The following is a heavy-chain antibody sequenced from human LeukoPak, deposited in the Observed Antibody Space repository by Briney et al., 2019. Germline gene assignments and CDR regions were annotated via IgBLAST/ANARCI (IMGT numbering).Heavy chain of an antibody. CDR2: INHSGST. D-gene: IGHD6-13*01. J-gene: IGHJ5*02. CDR1: GGSFSGYY. Sequence: SETLSLTCAVYGGSFSGYYWSWIRQPPGKGLEWIGEINHSGSTNYNPSLKSRVTISVDTSKNQFSLKLSSVTAADTAVYYCARVHLAAAGTRPRGNWFDPWGQGTLVTVSS. CDR3: ARVHLAAAGTRPRGNWFDP. V-gene: IGHV4-34*01.